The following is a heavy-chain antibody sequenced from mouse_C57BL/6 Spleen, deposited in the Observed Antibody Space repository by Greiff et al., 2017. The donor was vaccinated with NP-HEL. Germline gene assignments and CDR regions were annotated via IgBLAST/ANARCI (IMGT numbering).Heavy chain of an antibody. J-gene: IGHJ2*01. Sequence: QVQLQQPGAELVMPGASVKLSCKASGYNFTSYWMHWVKQRPGQGLEWIGEIDPSDSYTKYNQKFKGKSTLTLDKSSSTAYMQRSSRTSEDSAVYYCARGGYYGYWGQGTTLTVSS. CDR3: ARGGYYGY. V-gene: IGHV1-69*01. D-gene: IGHD2-3*01. CDR1: GYNFTSYW. CDR2: IDPSDSYT.